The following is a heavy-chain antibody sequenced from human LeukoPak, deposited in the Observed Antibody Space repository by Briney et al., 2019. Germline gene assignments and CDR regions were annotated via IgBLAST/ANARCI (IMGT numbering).Heavy chain of an antibody. D-gene: IGHD1-26*01. J-gene: IGHJ4*02. V-gene: IGHV3-30*02. CDR3: AKDGVGPSNINYFDS. Sequence: GGSLRLSCAASGFTFSSYGMHWVRQAPGKGLEWVAFIRYDGSNKYYADSVKGRFTISRDNSKNTLYLQMNSLRVEDTALYYCAKDGVGPSNINYFDSWGQGTLVTVSS. CDR2: IRYDGSNK. CDR1: GFTFSSYG.